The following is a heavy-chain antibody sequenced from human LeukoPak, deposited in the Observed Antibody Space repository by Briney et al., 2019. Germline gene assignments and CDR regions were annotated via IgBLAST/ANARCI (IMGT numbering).Heavy chain of an antibody. CDR2: IIPILGIA. D-gene: IGHD5-12*01. CDR1: GGTFSSYA. V-gene: IGHV1-69*04. Sequence: GASVKVSCKASGGTFSSYAISWVRQAPGQGLEWMGRIIPILGIANYAQKFQGRVTITADKSTSTAYMELSSLRSEDTAMYYCARDPPLVADKYYYYYGMDVWGQGTTVTVSS. J-gene: IGHJ6*02. CDR3: ARDPPLVADKYYYYYGMDV.